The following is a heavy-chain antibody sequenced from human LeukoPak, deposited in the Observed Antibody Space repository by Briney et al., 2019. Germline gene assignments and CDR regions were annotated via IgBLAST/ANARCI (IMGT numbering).Heavy chain of an antibody. D-gene: IGHD2-2*01. Sequence: GGSLRLSCAASGFTFSSYWMSWVRQAPGKGLEWVANIKQDGSEKYYVDSVKGRFTIFRDNAKNSLYLQMNSLRAEDTAVYYCARNPLYNWFDPWGQGTLVTVSS. CDR3: ARNPLYNWFDP. J-gene: IGHJ5*02. V-gene: IGHV3-7*01. CDR2: IKQDGSEK. CDR1: GFTFSSYW.